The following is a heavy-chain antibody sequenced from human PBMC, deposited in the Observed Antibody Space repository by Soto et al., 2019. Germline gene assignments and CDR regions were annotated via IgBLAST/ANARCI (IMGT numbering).Heavy chain of an antibody. Sequence: PSETLSLTCAVSGASISGSYYYWAWLRQSPGKGPEWIGSVFYTGFTSYNPSLESRVSVSVDTSKSQFSLKLSAVTAADTAVYYCATSQKGYNWSYFDHWGQGALVTVS. D-gene: IGHD1-20*01. CDR1: GASISGSYYY. J-gene: IGHJ4*02. V-gene: IGHV4-39*01. CDR2: VFYTGFT. CDR3: ATSQKGYNWSYFDH.